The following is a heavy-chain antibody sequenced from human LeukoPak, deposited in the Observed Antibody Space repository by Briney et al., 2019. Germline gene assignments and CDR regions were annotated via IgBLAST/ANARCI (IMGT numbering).Heavy chain of an antibody. CDR3: ARDLIDYDSSGYYGGGLDAFDI. Sequence: GGSLRLSCAASGFTFSSYWMSWVRQAPGKGLEWVANIKQDGSEKYYVDSVKGRFTISRDNAKNSLYLQMNSLRAEDTAVYYCARDLIDYDSSGYYGGGLDAFDIWGQGTMVTVSS. CDR1: GFTFSSYW. D-gene: IGHD3-22*01. CDR2: IKQDGSEK. J-gene: IGHJ3*02. V-gene: IGHV3-7*03.